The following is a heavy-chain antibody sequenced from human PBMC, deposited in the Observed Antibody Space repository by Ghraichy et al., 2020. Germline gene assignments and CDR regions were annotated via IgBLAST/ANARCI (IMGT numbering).Heavy chain of an antibody. D-gene: IGHD3-16*02. CDR2: INNDGSRT. CDR1: GFTFSSYW. V-gene: IGHV3-74*03. Sequence: GESLNISCAASGFTFSSYWMHWVRHAPGKGLVWVSRINNDGSRTAYADSVKGRFTISRDNAQNTLYLQMNSLRAEDTAVYYCARDRSPGYFDYWGQGTRVPVSS. CDR3: ARDRSPGYFDY. J-gene: IGHJ4*02.